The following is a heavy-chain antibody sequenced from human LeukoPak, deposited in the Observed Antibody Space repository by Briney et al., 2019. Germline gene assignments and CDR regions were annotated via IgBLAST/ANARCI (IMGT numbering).Heavy chain of an antibody. CDR3: ARAPRATPGPYDSSGPPDY. CDR1: GFTFSSYS. Sequence: GGSLRLSCAASGFTFSSYSMNWVRQAPGKGLEWVSSISSSSSYIYYADSVKGRFTISRDNAKNLLYLQMNSLRAEDTAVYYCARAPRATPGPYDSSGPPDYWGQGTLVTVSS. D-gene: IGHD3-22*01. CDR2: ISSSSSYI. J-gene: IGHJ4*02. V-gene: IGHV3-21*01.